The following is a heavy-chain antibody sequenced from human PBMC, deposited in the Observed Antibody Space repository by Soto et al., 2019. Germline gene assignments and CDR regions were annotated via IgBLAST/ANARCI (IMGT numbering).Heavy chain of an antibody. Sequence: QVQVVESRGGVVQPGKSLRLSCAASAFTLSKFVMHWVRQAPGRGLEWVAVTSNDGSNTFYAYSVKGRFTISRDNSKNTVYLQMNSLRTEDPAVYYCARGNLDVWGQGTTFTVSS. CDR1: AFTLSKFV. CDR2: TSNDGSNT. J-gene: IGHJ6*02. D-gene: IGHD1-7*01. CDR3: ARGNLDV. V-gene: IGHV3-30-3*01.